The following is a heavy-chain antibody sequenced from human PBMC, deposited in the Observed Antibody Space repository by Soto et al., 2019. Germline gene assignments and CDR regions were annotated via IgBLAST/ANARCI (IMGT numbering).Heavy chain of an antibody. CDR1: GGSISSSSYY. Sequence: SETLSLTCTVSGGSISSSSYYWGWIRQPPGKGLEWIGSIYYSGSTYYNPSLKSRVTISVDTSKNQFSLKLSSVTAADTAVYYCARHGHYYDSRGPHAFDIWGQGKMVTVSS. J-gene: IGHJ3*02. V-gene: IGHV4-39*01. D-gene: IGHD3-22*01. CDR2: IYYSGST. CDR3: ARHGHYYDSRGPHAFDI.